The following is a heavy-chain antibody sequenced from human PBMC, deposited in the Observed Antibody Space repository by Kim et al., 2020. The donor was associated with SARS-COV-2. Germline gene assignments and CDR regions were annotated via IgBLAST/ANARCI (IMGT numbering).Heavy chain of an antibody. CDR3: ARDGQVLEWLSPWYYYYYLDV. Sequence: GGSLRLSCAASGFTFSSYSMNWVRQAPGKGLEWVSSITNSSSNIYYADSVKGRFTISRDNAKNSLYLQMNSLRAEDTAVYYCARDGQVLEWLSPWYYYYYLDVWGKGTSVTVSS. CDR2: ITNSSSNI. D-gene: IGHD3-3*01. J-gene: IGHJ6*03. CDR1: GFTFSSYS. V-gene: IGHV3-21*01.